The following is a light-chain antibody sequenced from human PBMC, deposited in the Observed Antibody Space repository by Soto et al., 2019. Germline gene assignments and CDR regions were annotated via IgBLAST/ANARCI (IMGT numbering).Light chain of an antibody. CDR1: QSVLYSSNNKNY. V-gene: IGKV4-1*01. CDR2: WES. J-gene: IGKJ4*01. Sequence: DIVMTQSPDSLAVSLGERVTINCKSSQSVLYSSNNKNYLAWYQQKPGQPPKLLIYWESTRESGVPDRCSGSGSGTNFTLTISSLQAEDVAVYYCQQYYPTPPLTFGGGTKVEIK. CDR3: QQYYPTPPLT.